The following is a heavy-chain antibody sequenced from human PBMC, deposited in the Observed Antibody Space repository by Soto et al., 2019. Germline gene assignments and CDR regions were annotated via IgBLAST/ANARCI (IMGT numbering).Heavy chain of an antibody. Sequence: PSETLSLTCTVSGGSISNYYWSWIRQPPGKGLQWIEYIFSSGSTNYYPSLKSRFTISVDTSKNQFSLILSSVTVADTAVYYCARQRRDFDYWGQGSLVTVS. J-gene: IGHJ4*02. V-gene: IGHV4-59*08. CDR2: IFSSGST. CDR3: ARQRRDFDY. CDR1: GGSISNYY.